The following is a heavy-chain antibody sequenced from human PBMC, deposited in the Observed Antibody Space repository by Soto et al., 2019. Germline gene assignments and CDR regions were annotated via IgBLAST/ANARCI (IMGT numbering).Heavy chain of an antibody. D-gene: IGHD3-16*02. CDR3: ARGGVINIYYYYYGMDV. Sequence: PGGSLRLSCAASGFTFSSYAMHWVRQAPGKGLEWVAVISYDGSNKYYADSVKGRFTISRDNSKNTLYLQMNSLRAEDTAVYYCARGGVINIYYYYYGMDVWGQGTTVTVPS. CDR2: ISYDGSNK. V-gene: IGHV3-30-3*01. J-gene: IGHJ6*02. CDR1: GFTFSSYA.